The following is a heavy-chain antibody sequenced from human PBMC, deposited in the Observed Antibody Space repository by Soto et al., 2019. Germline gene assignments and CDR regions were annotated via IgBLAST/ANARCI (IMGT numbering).Heavy chain of an antibody. CDR3: AREGRPGMATTSHFDY. J-gene: IGHJ4*02. CDR2: IIPIFGTA. V-gene: IGHV1-69*13. CDR1: GGTFSSYA. D-gene: IGHD5-12*01. Sequence: ASVKVSCKASGGTFSSYAISWVRQAPGQGLEWMGGIIPIFGTANYAQKFQGRVTITADESTSTAYMELSSLRSEDTAVYYCAREGRPGMATTSHFDYWGQGTLVTVSS.